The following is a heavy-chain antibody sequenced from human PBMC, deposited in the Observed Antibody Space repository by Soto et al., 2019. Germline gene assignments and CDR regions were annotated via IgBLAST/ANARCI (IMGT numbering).Heavy chain of an antibody. J-gene: IGHJ5*02. V-gene: IGHV3-7*01. D-gene: IGHD2-2*01. Sequence: DVQLVESGGGLVQPGGSLRLSCAASGFTFSRYWMSWVRHVPGKGLEWVANIKEDGSQQYYADSVKGRFTISRDNAKNSLSLQMSSLRAEDTAVYYCATGIPKSSDIVAVSDSVSAKSDPRGQGTLVTVSS. CDR2: IKEDGSQQ. CDR3: ATGIPKSSDIVAVSDSVSAKSDP. CDR1: GFTFSRYW.